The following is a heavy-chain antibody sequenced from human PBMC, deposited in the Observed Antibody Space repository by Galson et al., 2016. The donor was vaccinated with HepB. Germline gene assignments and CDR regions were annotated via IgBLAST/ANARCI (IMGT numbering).Heavy chain of an antibody. V-gene: IGHV3-30-3*01. CDR2: ISYDGNNR. Sequence: SLRLSCAASGFLLKSYNVHWVRQAPGKGLEWVAVISYDGNNRDDADSVRGRFTISRDNSNNTVSLQMNSLRAEDTAVYYCARTLGYCSGGYCSYYYIDVWGKGTAVTVSS. J-gene: IGHJ6*03. CDR1: GFLLKSYN. D-gene: IGHD2-15*01. CDR3: ARTLGYCSGGYCSYYYIDV.